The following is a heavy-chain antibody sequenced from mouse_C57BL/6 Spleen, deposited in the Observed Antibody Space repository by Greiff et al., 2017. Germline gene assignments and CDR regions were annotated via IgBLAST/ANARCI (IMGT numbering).Heavy chain of an antibody. D-gene: IGHD1-1*01. CDR2: INPNNGGT. Sequence: VQLKQSGPELVKPGASVKMSCKASGYTFTDYNMHWVKQSHGKSLEWIGYINPNNGGTSYNQKFKGKATLTVNKSSSTAYMELRSLTSEDSAVYYCARSHYYGSIDYWGQGTTLTVSS. J-gene: IGHJ2*01. CDR3: ARSHYYGSIDY. V-gene: IGHV1-22*01. CDR1: GYTFTDYN.